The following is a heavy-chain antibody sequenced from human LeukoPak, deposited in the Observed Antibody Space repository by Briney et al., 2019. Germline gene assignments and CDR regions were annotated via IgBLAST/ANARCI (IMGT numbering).Heavy chain of an antibody. D-gene: IGHD6-6*01. J-gene: IGHJ5*02. CDR2: IIPIFGTA. CDR3: AREEYSSHNWFDP. CDR1: GGTFSSYA. V-gene: IGHV1-69*13. Sequence: SVKVSCKASGGTFSSYAISWVRQALGQGLEWMGGIIPIFGTANYAQKFQGRVTITADESTSTAYMELSSLRSEDTAVYYCAREEYSSHNWFDPWGQGTLVTVSS.